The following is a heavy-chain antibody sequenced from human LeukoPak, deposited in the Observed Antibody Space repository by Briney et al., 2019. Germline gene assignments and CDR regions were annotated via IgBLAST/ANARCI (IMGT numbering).Heavy chain of an antibody. CDR2: ISSNGGST. CDR1: GFTFSNYA. CDR3: ARAIGIQLCLRSDY. V-gene: IGHV3-64*01. Sequence: PGGSLRLSCAASGFTFSNYAMHWVRQAPGKGLEYVSAISSNGGSTYYANSVKGRFTISRDNSKNTLYLQMGSLRAEDMAVYHCARAIGIQLCLRSDYWGQGTLVTVSS. D-gene: IGHD5-18*01. J-gene: IGHJ4*02.